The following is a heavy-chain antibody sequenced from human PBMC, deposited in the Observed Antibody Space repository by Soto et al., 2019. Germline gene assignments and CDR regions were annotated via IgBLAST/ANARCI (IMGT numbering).Heavy chain of an antibody. V-gene: IGHV4-39*02. CDR3: ARGSWGYFDS. CDR2: SYSSGTS. Sequence: SETLSLTWSASAASVTNHNYYSGWFRQPPGKGLEWIGKSYSSGTSYYSRSLESRATISVDSSKNQFSLKLHSVTAADTATSFCARGSWGYFDSCRQGSLVPVSS. D-gene: IGHD3-16*01. J-gene: IGHJ4*02. CDR1: AASVTNHNYY.